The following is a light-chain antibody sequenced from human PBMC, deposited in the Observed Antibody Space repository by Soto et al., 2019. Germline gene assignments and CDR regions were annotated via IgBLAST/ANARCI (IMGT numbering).Light chain of an antibody. Sequence: QSALTQPASMSGSPGQSITISCTGTSSDVGSYYPVSWFQQHPGKAPKLIIYEVSTRPSGVSDRFSGSKSGNTASLTISGLQAEDEAEYYCCSYAGDTTFFVFGTGTKLTVL. J-gene: IGLJ1*01. CDR1: SSDVGSYYP. CDR2: EVS. CDR3: CSYAGDTTFFV. V-gene: IGLV2-23*02.